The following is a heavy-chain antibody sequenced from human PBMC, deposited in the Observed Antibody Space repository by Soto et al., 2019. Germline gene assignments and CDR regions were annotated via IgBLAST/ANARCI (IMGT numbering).Heavy chain of an antibody. CDR3: AREDYSVRRGPFDY. Sequence: QVQLVESGGGVVQPGRSLRLSCAASGFTFSSYGMHWVRQAPGKGLEWVAVIWYDGSNKYYADSVKGRFTISRDNSKNTLYLQMNSLIAEDTAVYYCAREDYSVRRGPFDYWGQGTLVTVSS. J-gene: IGHJ4*02. CDR2: IWYDGSNK. CDR1: GFTFSSYG. D-gene: IGHD3-10*01. V-gene: IGHV3-33*01.